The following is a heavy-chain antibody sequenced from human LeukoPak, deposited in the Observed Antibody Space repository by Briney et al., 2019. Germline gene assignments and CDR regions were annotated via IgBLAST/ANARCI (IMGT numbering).Heavy chain of an antibody. CDR1: GYTFTSYG. J-gene: IGHJ2*01. Sequence: ASVKVSCKASGYTFTSYGVSWVRQAPGQGLEWMGWISAYNGNTSYAQKFQGRVTMTRDTSTSTVYMELSSLRSEDTAVYYCARSPTSGYFDLWGRGTLVTVSS. V-gene: IGHV1-18*01. CDR3: ARSPTSGYFDL. CDR2: ISAYNGNT.